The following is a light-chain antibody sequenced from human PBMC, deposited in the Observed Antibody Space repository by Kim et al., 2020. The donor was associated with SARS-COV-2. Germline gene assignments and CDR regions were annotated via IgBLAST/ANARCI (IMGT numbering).Light chain of an antibody. J-gene: IGKJ1*01. CDR1: QSVLYSSNNKNY. V-gene: IGKV4-1*01. Sequence: DIVMTQSTDSLAVSLGERATINCKSSQSVLYSSNNKNYLAWYQQKPGQPPKLLIYWASTRESGVPDRFSGSGSGTDFTLTISSLQAEDVAVYYCQQYYSTPWTFGQGTKVYIK. CDR2: WAS. CDR3: QQYYSTPWT.